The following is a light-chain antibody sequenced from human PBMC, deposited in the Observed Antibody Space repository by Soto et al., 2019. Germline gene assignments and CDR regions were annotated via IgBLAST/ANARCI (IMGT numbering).Light chain of an antibody. Sequence: QSVLTQPPSASGTPGQRVTISCSGSSSNIGSNTVNWYQQLPGTAPKLLIYSENHWPSGVPDRFSGSKSGTSASLAIGGLQSEDEGAYYCAAWDDSLNRYVFGIGTKVTGL. CDR3: AAWDDSLNRYV. CDR1: SSNIGSNT. V-gene: IGLV1-44*01. CDR2: SEN. J-gene: IGLJ1*01.